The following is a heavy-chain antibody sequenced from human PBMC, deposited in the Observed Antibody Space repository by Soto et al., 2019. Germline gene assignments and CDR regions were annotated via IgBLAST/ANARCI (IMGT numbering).Heavy chain of an antibody. J-gene: IGHJ4*02. CDR3: AREKVGTTFFDN. CDR2: IYRPGNS. CDR1: GFSISSGFY. V-gene: IGHV4-38-2*02. D-gene: IGHD1-1*01. Sequence: WETLSLTCNVPGFSISSGFYWSWVRQTPGKGLEWIGSIYRPGNSYRNPSLEGRLIVSMDLSNNQFFLKLASVTAADTAIYYCAREKVGTTFFDNWGQGTQVTVSS.